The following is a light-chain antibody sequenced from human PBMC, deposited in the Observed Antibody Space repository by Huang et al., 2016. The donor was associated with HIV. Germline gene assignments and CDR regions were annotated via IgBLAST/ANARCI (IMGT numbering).Light chain of an antibody. Sequence: DIQMTQSPSSLSASVGDRVTITCRASQGISNSLAWYQQKPGKVPRLLIYAASTWQSGVPSRFSGSRSGRDFSLTIGSLQPEDVATYYCQKYDSAPLTFGGGTKVEI. CDR3: QKYDSAPLT. J-gene: IGKJ4*01. V-gene: IGKV1-27*01. CDR1: QGISNS. CDR2: AAS.